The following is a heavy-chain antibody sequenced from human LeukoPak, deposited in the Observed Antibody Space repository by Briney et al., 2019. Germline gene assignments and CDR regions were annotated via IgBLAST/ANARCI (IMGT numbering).Heavy chain of an antibody. Sequence: SETLSLTCTVSGASISSGDYYWSWIRQPPGKGLEWIGDVYYSGSTYYNTSLKSRLTISVDTSKNRFSLKLSSVTAADTAVYYCARVADTAMNYFDYWGQGTLVTVSS. V-gene: IGHV4-30-4*08. CDR2: VYYSGST. D-gene: IGHD5-18*01. J-gene: IGHJ4*02. CDR3: ARVADTAMNYFDY. CDR1: GASISSGDYY.